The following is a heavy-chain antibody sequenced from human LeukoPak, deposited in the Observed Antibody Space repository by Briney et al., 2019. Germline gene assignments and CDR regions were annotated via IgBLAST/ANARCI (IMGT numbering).Heavy chain of an antibody. Sequence: ASVKVSCTASGHIFTVDSIHWVRQAPGQGLEWMGWIHLNGGGTYRAQKFQDRVTLTKGTSISTAYMELNALTSDDTAVYYCARGQTYYDSLRHFDYWGQGTLVTVSS. CDR3: ARGQTYYDSLRHFDY. CDR2: IHLNGGGT. V-gene: IGHV1-2*02. D-gene: IGHD3-3*01. CDR1: GHIFTVDS. J-gene: IGHJ4*02.